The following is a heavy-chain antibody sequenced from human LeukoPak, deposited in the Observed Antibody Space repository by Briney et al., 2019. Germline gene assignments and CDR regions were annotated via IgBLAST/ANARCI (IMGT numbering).Heavy chain of an antibody. J-gene: IGHJ4*02. CDR3: ARAGGSTVSHSDY. Sequence: ASVKVSCKASGYTFTSYGISWVRQAPGQGLEWMGWISAYNGNTNYAQKFQGRVTITADESTSTAYMELSSLRSEDTAVYYCARAGGSTVSHSDYWGQGTLVTVSS. V-gene: IGHV1-18*01. CDR2: ISAYNGNT. CDR1: GYTFTSYG. D-gene: IGHD4-17*01.